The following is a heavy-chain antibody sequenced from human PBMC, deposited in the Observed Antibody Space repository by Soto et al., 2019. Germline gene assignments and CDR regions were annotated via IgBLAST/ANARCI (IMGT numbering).Heavy chain of an antibody. V-gene: IGHV3-30*18. Sequence: PGGSLRLSCEASGFMFRSYVMHWVRQAPGKGLEWVAVISNDGSRKYYRDSVEGRFTISRDNSRNTVYLQMSSLRAEDTAVYFCANLNEYMTGFEIWGQGAMVTVSS. J-gene: IGHJ3*02. CDR3: ANLNEYMTGFEI. CDR1: GFMFRSYV. CDR2: ISNDGSRK. D-gene: IGHD3-9*01.